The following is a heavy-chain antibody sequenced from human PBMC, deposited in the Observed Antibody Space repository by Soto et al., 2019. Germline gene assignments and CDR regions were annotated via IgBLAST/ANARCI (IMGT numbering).Heavy chain of an antibody. CDR1: VVSFSGYY. D-gene: IGHD3-10*01. Sequence: XETLSLTCAFYVVSFSGYYWSCIRHPPGKWLEWIGEINHSGSTNYNPSLKSRVTISVDTSKNQFSLKLSSVTAADTAVYYCARGCGLGSGTGFYYYYGMEVLGQGTTVNVSS. CDR3: ARGCGLGSGTGFYYYYGMEV. J-gene: IGHJ6*01. V-gene: IGHV4-34*01. CDR2: INHSGST.